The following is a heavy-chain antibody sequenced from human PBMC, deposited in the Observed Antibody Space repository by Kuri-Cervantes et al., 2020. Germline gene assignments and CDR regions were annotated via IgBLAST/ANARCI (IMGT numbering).Heavy chain of an antibody. Sequence: GSLRLSCAVYGGSFSGYYWSWIRQSPGKGLEWIGSVFHTGSTHFNPSLRGRVIIAFNTSKNQFSLTLNSVNAADTAVYYCARHKCLLCPMVDPWGQGIRVTVSS. CDR1: GGSFSGYY. V-gene: IGHV4-34*11. CDR2: VFHTGST. CDR3: ARHKCLLCPMVDP. D-gene: IGHD2-2*01. J-gene: IGHJ5*02.